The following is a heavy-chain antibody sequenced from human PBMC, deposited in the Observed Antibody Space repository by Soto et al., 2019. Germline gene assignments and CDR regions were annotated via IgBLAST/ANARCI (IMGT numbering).Heavy chain of an antibody. CDR2: TYYRSKWIS. CDR3: ARDPPDCNSGFDF. D-gene: IGHD1-26*01. J-gene: IGHJ4*02. CDR1: VDSVSNNRAT. Sequence: PSQTLSLTCAISVDSVSNNRATWNLISQSPSGGLEWLGRTYYRSKWISDYAMSVKSRISINTDTSKNLISLHLNSVTPEDTAVYYCARDPPDCNSGFDFWGQGQPFTVSS. V-gene: IGHV6-1*01.